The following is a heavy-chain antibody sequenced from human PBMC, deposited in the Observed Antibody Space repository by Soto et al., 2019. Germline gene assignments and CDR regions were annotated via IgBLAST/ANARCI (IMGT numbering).Heavy chain of an antibody. CDR2: IIPIFGTA. V-gene: IGHV1-69*12. CDR1: GGTFSSYA. Sequence: QVQLVQSGAEVKKPGSSVKVSCKASGGTFSSYAISWVRQAPGQGLEWMGGIIPIFGTANYAQKFQGRVTITADESTSTADMALSSLRSEDTAVYYCASPYSSSFYYYGLDVWGQGTTVTVSS. CDR3: ASPYSSSFYYYGLDV. D-gene: IGHD6-6*01. J-gene: IGHJ6*02.